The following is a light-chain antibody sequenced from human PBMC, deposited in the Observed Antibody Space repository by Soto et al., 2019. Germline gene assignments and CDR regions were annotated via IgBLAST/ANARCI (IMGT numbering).Light chain of an antibody. CDR2: AAS. Sequence: QLTQSPSSLSASVGDRVTITCRASQGIRDELGWYQQKAGKAPNLLISAASRLQSGVPSRFSGSGYGTEFTLTISSLQPDDFATYYCQEFNGYSGTFGQGTKVDI. V-gene: IGKV1-17*01. CDR3: QEFNGYSGT. J-gene: IGKJ1*01. CDR1: QGIRDE.